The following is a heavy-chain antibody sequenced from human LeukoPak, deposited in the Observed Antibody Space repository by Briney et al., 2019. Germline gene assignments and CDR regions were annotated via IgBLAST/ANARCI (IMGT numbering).Heavy chain of an antibody. CDR3: GRGGGYGDYIAY. CDR1: NGSFRRGCLS. CDR2: IYYSGNT. D-gene: IGHD4-17*01. V-gene: IGHV4-30-4*07. J-gene: IGHJ4*02. Sequence: PSETLSLTCADSNGSFRRGCLSWSLVRPSPGEGLEWIGYIYYSGNTDYNPSLKSRVTISLDTSKNQLSLKLTSVTAADTAVYYCGRGGGYGDYIAYWGQGTLVTVSS.